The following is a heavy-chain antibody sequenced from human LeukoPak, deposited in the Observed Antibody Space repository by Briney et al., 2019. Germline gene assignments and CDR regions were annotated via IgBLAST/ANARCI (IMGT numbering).Heavy chain of an antibody. Sequence: TSQTLSLTCTVSGGSISSGGYYWSWIRQHPGKGLEWIGYIYYSGSTYYNPSLKSRVTISVDTSKNQFSLKLSSVTAADTAVYYCARQTRTYYYGSGSYFGWFDPWGQGTLVTVSS. CDR3: ARQTRTYYYGSGSYFGWFDP. J-gene: IGHJ5*02. D-gene: IGHD3-10*01. CDR2: IYYSGST. CDR1: GGSISSGGYY. V-gene: IGHV4-31*03.